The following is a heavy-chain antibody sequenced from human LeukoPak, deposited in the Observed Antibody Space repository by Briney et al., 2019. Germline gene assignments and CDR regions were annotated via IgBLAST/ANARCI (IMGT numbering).Heavy chain of an antibody. V-gene: IGHV1-18*04. Sequence: ASVKVSCMASGYTFTSYGISWVRQAPGQGLEWMGWISAYNGNTNYAQKLQGRVTMTTDTSTSTAYMELRSLRSDDTAVYYCARLGQRLWFGENPTNNWFDPWGQGTLVTVSS. CDR1: GYTFTSYG. D-gene: IGHD3-10*01. CDR2: ISAYNGNT. CDR3: ARLGQRLWFGENPTNNWFDP. J-gene: IGHJ5*02.